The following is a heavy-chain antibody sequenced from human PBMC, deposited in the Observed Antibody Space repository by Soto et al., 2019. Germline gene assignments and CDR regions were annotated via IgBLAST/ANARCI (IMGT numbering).Heavy chain of an antibody. V-gene: IGHV4-59*01. J-gene: IGHJ1*01. CDR2: IYYSGST. CDR3: ASTVEAYCGGDCYYPYFQH. D-gene: IGHD2-21*02. CDR1: GGSISSYY. Sequence: PSETLSLTCTVSGGSISSYYWSWIRQPPGKGLEWIGYIYYSGSTNYNPSLKSRVTISVDTSKNQFSLKLSSVTAADTAAYYCASTVEAYCGGDCYYPYFQHWGQGTLVTVSS.